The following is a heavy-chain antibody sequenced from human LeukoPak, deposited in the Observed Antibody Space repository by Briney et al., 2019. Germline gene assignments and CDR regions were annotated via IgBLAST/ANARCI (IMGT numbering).Heavy chain of an antibody. CDR1: GFTFSSYA. V-gene: IGHV4-34*01. CDR2: INRSGST. J-gene: IGHJ5*01. CDR3: ARGGSDWYIDS. D-gene: IGHD6-13*01. Sequence: TGGSLRLSCAASGFTFSSYAMSWVRQSPGKGLQWIGEINRSGSTNYNPSLKSRVTISVGTSKNQFSLWLSSVTAADTAVYFCARGGSDWYIDSWGQGTLVTVSS.